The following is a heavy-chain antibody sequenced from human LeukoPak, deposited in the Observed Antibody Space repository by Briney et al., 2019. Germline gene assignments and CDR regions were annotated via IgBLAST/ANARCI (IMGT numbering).Heavy chain of an antibody. V-gene: IGHV3-30*18. CDR1: GFTFSFSG. Sequence: PGGSLRLSCAASGFTFSFSGMYWVRQAPGKGLECLASISDDGSRKYYADSVKGRFTLSRDNSKNTLFLQINSLRTEDTAMYYCAKDRSTTWFFDYWGQGTVVSVSS. CDR2: ISDDGSRK. J-gene: IGHJ4*02. CDR3: AKDRSTTWFFDY. D-gene: IGHD3-22*01.